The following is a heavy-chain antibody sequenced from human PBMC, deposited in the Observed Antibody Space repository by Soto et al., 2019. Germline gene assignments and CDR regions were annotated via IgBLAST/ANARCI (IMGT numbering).Heavy chain of an antibody. CDR1: SGSVSSRFYY. D-gene: IGHD1-26*01. Sequence: SETLSLTGTVSSGSVSSRFYYYSWVRQPPGKGLEWIGYIYNSVTTNYNSSLESRVTISVDTSKNMFSLRLSSVTAADTAVYYCAGADSGNYYHGFQRWGQGKMVTVSS. J-gene: IGHJ3*01. V-gene: IGHV4-61*01. CDR2: IYNSVTT. CDR3: AGADSGNYYHGFQR.